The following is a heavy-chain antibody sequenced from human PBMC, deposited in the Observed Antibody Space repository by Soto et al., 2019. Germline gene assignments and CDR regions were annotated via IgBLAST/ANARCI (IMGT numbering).Heavy chain of an antibody. CDR2: INSDGSST. V-gene: IGHV3-74*01. CDR1: GFTFSSYW. Sequence: GGSLRLSCAASGFTFSSYWMHWVRQAPGKGLVWVSRINSDGSSTSYADSVKGRFTISRDNAKNTLYLQMNSLRAEDTAVYYCARAGYSSSWYGGPDYYYMDVWGKGTTVTVSS. J-gene: IGHJ6*03. CDR3: ARAGYSSSWYGGPDYYYMDV. D-gene: IGHD6-13*01.